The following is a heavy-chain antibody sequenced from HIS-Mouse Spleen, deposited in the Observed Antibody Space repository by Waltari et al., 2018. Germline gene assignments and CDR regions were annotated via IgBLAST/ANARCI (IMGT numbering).Heavy chain of an antibody. J-gene: IGHJ4*02. CDR1: GFTFSSYG. CDR3: AKASSGWLDY. CDR2: ISYDGQNK. V-gene: IGHV3-30*18. Sequence: QVQLVESGGGVVQPGRSLRLSCAASGFTFSSYGMHWVRQAPGKWLEWVAVISYDGQNKYYADSVKGRFTISRDNSKNTLYLQMNSLRAEDTAVYYCAKASSGWLDYWGQGTLVTVSS. D-gene: IGHD6-19*01.